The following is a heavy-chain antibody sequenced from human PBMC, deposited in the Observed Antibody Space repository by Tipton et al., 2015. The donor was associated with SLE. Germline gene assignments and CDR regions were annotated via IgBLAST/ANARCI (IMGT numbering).Heavy chain of an antibody. CDR2: IYYSGST. D-gene: IGHD1-14*01. Sequence: TLSLTCAVYGGSFSGYYWSWIRQPPGKGLEWIGNIYYSGSTYYNPSLKSRVTISVDTSKNQFSLKLSSVTAADTAVYYCARGQTGTGGVDYWGQGTLVTVSS. J-gene: IGHJ4*02. CDR1: GGSFSGYY. V-gene: IGHV4-34*01. CDR3: ARGQTGTGGVDY.